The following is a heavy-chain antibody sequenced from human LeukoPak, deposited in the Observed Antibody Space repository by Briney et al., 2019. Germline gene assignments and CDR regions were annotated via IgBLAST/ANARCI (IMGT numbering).Heavy chain of an antibody. V-gene: IGHV4-39*01. D-gene: IGHD6-13*01. Sequence: SETLSLTCTVSGGSISRSNYYWAWIRQPQGKGLEWIGSIYYSGSTYYNPSLKSRVTISIDTSKNQFSLKLSSVTAADTAVYFCARQPSTSWYYFDYWGQGTLVTVSS. CDR1: GGSISRSNYY. J-gene: IGHJ4*02. CDR2: IYYSGST. CDR3: ARQPSTSWYYFDY.